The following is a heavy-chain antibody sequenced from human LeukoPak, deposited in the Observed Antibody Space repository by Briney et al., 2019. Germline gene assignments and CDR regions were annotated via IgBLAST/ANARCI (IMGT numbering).Heavy chain of an antibody. CDR2: INNDGSST. CDR1: GFPFSSYA. CDR3: VRERNNFWSGHHSIFDS. J-gene: IGHJ4*02. V-gene: IGHV3-74*01. D-gene: IGHD3-3*01. Sequence: GGSLRLSCAASGFPFSSYAMSWVRQAPGKGLVWLSRINNDGSSTIYADSVKGRFTFSRDNAENTLFLEMSSLRVEDTAVYYCVRERNNFWSGHHSIFDSWGQGTLVTVSS.